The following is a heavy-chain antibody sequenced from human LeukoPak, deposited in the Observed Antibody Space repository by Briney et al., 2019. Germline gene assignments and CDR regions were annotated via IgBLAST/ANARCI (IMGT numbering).Heavy chain of an antibody. V-gene: IGHV3-33*01. Sequence: RGSLRLPCAASGFTFSSYGMHWVRQAPGKGLEWVAVIWYDGSNKYYADSVKGRFTISRDNSKNTLYLQMNSLRAEDTAVYYCARDPDYGDYFDYWGQGTLVTVSS. D-gene: IGHD4-17*01. J-gene: IGHJ4*02. CDR3: ARDPDYGDYFDY. CDR1: GFTFSSYG. CDR2: IWYDGSNK.